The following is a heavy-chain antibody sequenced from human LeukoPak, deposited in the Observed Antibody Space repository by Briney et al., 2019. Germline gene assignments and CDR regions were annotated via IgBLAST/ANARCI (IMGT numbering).Heavy chain of an antibody. V-gene: IGHV1-2*02. D-gene: IGHD6-19*01. J-gene: IGHJ4*02. Sequence: ASVKVSCKASGYTFTGYYMHWVRQAPGQGLEWMGWINPNSGGTNYAQKFQGRVTITADESTSTAYMELSSLRSEDTAVYYCARYYSGWYYFDYWGQGTLVTVSS. CDR3: ARYYSGWYYFDY. CDR1: GYTFTGYY. CDR2: INPNSGGT.